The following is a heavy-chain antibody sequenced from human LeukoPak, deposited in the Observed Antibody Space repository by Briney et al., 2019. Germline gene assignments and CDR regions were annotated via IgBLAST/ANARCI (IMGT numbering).Heavy chain of an antibody. CDR2: ISSSGSTI. D-gene: IGHD3-16*02. Sequence: PGGSLRLSCAASGFTFSSYEMNWVRQAPGKGLEWVSYISSSGSTIYYVDSVKGRFTISRDNAKNSLYLQMNSLRAEDTAVYYCARTDRGDYVWGSYRRQNYFDYWGQGTLVTVSS. J-gene: IGHJ4*02. CDR3: ARTDRGDYVWGSYRRQNYFDY. V-gene: IGHV3-48*03. CDR1: GFTFSSYE.